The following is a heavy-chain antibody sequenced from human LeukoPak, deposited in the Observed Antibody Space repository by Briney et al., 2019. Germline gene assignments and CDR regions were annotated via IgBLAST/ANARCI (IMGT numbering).Heavy chain of an antibody. CDR3: ARARIMGIVVVPAAIGDYFDY. CDR1: GGSISSGGYY. J-gene: IGHJ4*02. V-gene: IGHV4-30-2*01. D-gene: IGHD2-2*03. CDR2: IYHSGST. Sequence: SETLSLTCTVSGGSISSGGYYWSWIRQPPGKGLEWIGYIYHSGSTYYNPSLKSRVTISVDRSKNQFSLKLSSVTAADTAVYYCARARIMGIVVVPAAIGDYFDYWGQGTLVTVSS.